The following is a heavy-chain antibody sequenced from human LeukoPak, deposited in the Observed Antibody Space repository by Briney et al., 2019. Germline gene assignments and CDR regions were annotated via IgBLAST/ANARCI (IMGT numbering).Heavy chain of an antibody. CDR2: IKQDGSEK. CDR1: GFTFSRHW. CDR3: ARDAYKDRYFDY. V-gene: IGHV3-7*01. Sequence: PGGSLRLSCAVSGFTFSRHWMSWVRQAPGKGLEWLANIKQDGSEKYYVDSVKGRFTISRDNAKNSVYLQMNSLRAEDKAVYYCARDAYKDRYFDYWGQGTLVTVSS. D-gene: IGHD2-15*01. J-gene: IGHJ4*02.